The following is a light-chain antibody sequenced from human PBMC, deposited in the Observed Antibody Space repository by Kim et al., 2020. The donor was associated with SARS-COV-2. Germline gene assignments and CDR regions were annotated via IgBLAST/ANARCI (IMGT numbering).Light chain of an antibody. CDR1: SSDVGGYNY. V-gene: IGLV2-14*03. J-gene: IGLJ1*01. CDR3: SSYTSSSTLVV. CDR2: DVS. Sequence: QSALTQPASVSGSPGQSFTISCTGTSSDVGGYNYVSWYQQHPGKAPKLMIYDVSNRPSGVSNRFSGSKSGNTASLTISGLQAEDEADYYCSSYTSSSTLVVFGTGTKVTVL.